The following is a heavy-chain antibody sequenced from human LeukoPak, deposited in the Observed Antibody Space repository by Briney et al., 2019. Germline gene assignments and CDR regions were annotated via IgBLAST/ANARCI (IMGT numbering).Heavy chain of an antibody. J-gene: IGHJ4*02. CDR3: ARYFDY. CDR2: LSYSGNT. CDR1: GGLIGTSDDY. Sequence: SETLSLTCTVSGGLIGTSDDYWAWIRQPPGKGLEWIGSLSYSGNTYYNPSLKSRVTISGDRSTNHFSLKMTSMTAADTAVYYCARYFDYWGQGSLVTVSS. V-gene: IGHV4-39*02.